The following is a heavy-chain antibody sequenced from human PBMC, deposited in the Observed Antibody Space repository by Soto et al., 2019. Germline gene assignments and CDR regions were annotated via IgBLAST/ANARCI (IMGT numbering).Heavy chain of an antibody. CDR1: GFTFSSYA. D-gene: IGHD3-10*01. J-gene: IGHJ4*02. Sequence: QPGRSLRLSCAASGFTFSSYAMSWVRQAPGKGLEWVSAISGSGGSTYYADSVKGRFTISRDNSKNTLYLQMNSLRAEDTAVYYCAKEGPLNRLLWFGELLVAYFDYWGQGTLVTVSS. CDR2: ISGSGGST. CDR3: AKEGPLNRLLWFGELLVAYFDY. V-gene: IGHV3-23*01.